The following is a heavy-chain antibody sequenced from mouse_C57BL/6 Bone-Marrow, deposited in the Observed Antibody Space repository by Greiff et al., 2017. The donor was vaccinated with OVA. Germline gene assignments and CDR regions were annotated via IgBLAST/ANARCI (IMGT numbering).Heavy chain of an antibody. Sequence: EVKLVESGGGLVQSGRSLRLSCATSGFTFSDFYMEWVRQAPGKGLEWIAASRNKANDYTTEYSASVKGRFIVARDTSQSILYLQMNALRAEDTAIYYCARDDGVYGYPFAYWGQGTLVTVSA. CDR3: ARDDGVYGYPFAY. J-gene: IGHJ3*01. CDR2: SRNKANDYTT. V-gene: IGHV7-1*01. D-gene: IGHD2-2*01. CDR1: GFTFSDFY.